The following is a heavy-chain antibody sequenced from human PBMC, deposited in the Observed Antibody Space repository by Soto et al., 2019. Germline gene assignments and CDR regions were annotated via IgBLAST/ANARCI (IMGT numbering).Heavy chain of an antibody. CDR2: ISPHNFNT. CDR1: GYTFTHFY. J-gene: IGHJ4*02. Sequence: QVHLEQSGAEVKKPGDSVKVSCKASGYTFTHFYITWVRQAPGQGLEWMGAISPHNFNTNFAQKFQGRVTLTTDTSTNTAYMELRSLTSDDTAVYYCARGGALSTSWYWGDGLDSWGQGTQVTVSS. CDR3: ARGGALSTSWYWGDGLDS. V-gene: IGHV1-18*01. D-gene: IGHD6-13*01.